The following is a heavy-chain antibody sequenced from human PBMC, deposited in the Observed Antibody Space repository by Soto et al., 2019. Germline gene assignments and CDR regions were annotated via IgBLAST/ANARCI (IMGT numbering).Heavy chain of an antibody. CDR2: IHSSSSTI. V-gene: IGHV3-48*02. Sequence: GGSLRLSCAASGFTFSSYSMSWVRQAPGKGLQWVSYIHSSSSTIKYADSVKGRFTISRDNAKNSLYLQMNSLRDEDTAVYYCAKITTSNYGPFAYWGQGTLVTVSS. CDR1: GFTFSSYS. D-gene: IGHD4-4*01. J-gene: IGHJ4*02. CDR3: AKITTSNYGPFAY.